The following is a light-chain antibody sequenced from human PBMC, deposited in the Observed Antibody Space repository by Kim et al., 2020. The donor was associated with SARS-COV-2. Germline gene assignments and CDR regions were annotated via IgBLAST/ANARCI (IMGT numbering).Light chain of an antibody. Sequence: QRVTISCTGGSSNIGAGYDVHWYQQLPGTAPKLLIYGDNDRPSGVPDRFSGSNSVTSASLAITGLQAEDEADYYCQSYDSSLSGWVFGGGTQLTVL. CDR3: QSYDSSLSGWV. CDR2: GDN. J-gene: IGLJ3*02. CDR1: SSNIGAGYD. V-gene: IGLV1-40*01.